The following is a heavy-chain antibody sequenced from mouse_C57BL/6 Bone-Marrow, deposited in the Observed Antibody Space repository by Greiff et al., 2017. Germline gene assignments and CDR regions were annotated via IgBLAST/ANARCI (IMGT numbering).Heavy chain of an antibody. CDR3: ARQMGLEAWFAY. Sequence: EVKVVESGGDLVKPGGSLKLSCAASGFTFSSYGMSWVRQTPDKRLEWVATISSGGSYTYYPDSVKGRFTISRDNAKNTLYLQMSRLTSEDTAMYYCARQMGLEAWFAYWGQGTLVTVSA. V-gene: IGHV5-6*01. CDR2: ISSGGSYT. J-gene: IGHJ3*01. CDR1: GFTFSSYG. D-gene: IGHD2-3*01.